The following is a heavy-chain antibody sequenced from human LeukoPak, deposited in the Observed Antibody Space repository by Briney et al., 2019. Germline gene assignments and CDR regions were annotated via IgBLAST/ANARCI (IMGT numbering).Heavy chain of an antibody. D-gene: IGHD3-10*01. J-gene: IGHJ4*02. V-gene: IGHV4-59*01. Sequence: SETLSLTCTVSGASISSYYWSWVRQPPGKGLERIGYIYYSGSTNYNPSLKSRVTISVDTSKNQFSLKLRSVTAADTAVYYCARVWFGELSTPYFDYWGQGTLVTVSS. CDR2: IYYSGST. CDR3: ARVWFGELSTPYFDY. CDR1: GASISSYY.